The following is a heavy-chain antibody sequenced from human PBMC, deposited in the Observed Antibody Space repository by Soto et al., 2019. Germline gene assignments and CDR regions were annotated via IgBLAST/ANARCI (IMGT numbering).Heavy chain of an antibody. CDR2: IRSIGASI. CDR1: GFTFRNYA. Sequence: GGPLRLSCAATGFTFRNYAMSWVRQAPGKGLEWVSVIRSIGASIYYADSVKGRFTVSRDNSKNTMYLQMRSLRADGTAVYYCAKDLEDIVVVPPALSHRYYYGMDVWGQGTTVTVSS. CDR3: AKDLEDIVVVPPALSHRYYYGMDV. J-gene: IGHJ6*02. V-gene: IGHV3-23*01. D-gene: IGHD2-2*01.